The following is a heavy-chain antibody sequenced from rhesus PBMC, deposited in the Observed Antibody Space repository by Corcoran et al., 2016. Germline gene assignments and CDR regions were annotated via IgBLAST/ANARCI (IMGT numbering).Heavy chain of an antibody. Sequence: QVQLQQWGEGLVKSSETLSLTCAVYGGSVSGYWWGWFRQPPGKGLQWIGRIRSGGNTNYNPSLKSRVTISIDTSKNQFSLKLTSVTAADTAVYYCARQITGGYYFDYWGQGVLVTVSS. CDR1: GGSVSGYW. V-gene: IGHV4-160*01. J-gene: IGHJ4*01. D-gene: IGHD3-34*01. CDR3: ARQITGGYYFDY. CDR2: IRSGGNT.